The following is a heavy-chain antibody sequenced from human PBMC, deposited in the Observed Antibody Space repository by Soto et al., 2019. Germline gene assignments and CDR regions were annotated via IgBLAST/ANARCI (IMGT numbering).Heavy chain of an antibody. V-gene: IGHV3-7*03. J-gene: IGHJ4*02. Sequence: PGGSLTLSCEASGLTFSTYCINLVRQAQGTGLEWVANIKGDGSDKYSVDSVKGRFPISRDNARNSLSLEMNSLSADDTAVYYCARGKDIVVVPAEGHLDYWGQGTPVTRLL. CDR3: ARGKDIVVVPAEGHLDY. CDR2: IKGDGSDK. CDR1: GLTFSTYC. D-gene: IGHD2-2*01.